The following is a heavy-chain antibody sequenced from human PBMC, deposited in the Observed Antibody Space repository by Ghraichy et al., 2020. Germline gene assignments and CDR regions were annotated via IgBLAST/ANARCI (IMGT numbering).Heavy chain of an antibody. CDR2: IYYSGST. Sequence: SETLSLTCTVSGGSISSGGYYWSWIRQHPGKGLEWIGYIYYSGSTYYNPSLKSRVTISVDTSKNQFSLKLSSVTAADTAVYYCARDNPRFGELLWTHYSSVSHGMDVWGQGTTVTVSS. D-gene: IGHD3-10*01. CDR3: ARDNPRFGELLWTHYSSVSHGMDV. J-gene: IGHJ6*02. V-gene: IGHV4-31*03. CDR1: GGSISSGGYY.